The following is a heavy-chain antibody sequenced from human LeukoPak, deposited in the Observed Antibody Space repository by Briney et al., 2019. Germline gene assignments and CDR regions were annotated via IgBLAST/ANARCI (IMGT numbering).Heavy chain of an antibody. CDR2: IWEGGSNK. Sequence: PGGALRLSCAASGFTFISYGMHWVRQGPGKGLEWGAVIWEGGSNKYYGDSVKGRFNISRDNSKHTLYLQMNRLRGEDTAVYYCARDGPTAGYSSGWYLDGFDLWGQGTMVNVSS. D-gene: IGHD6-19*01. CDR1: GFTFISYG. J-gene: IGHJ3*01. CDR3: ARDGPTAGYSSGWYLDGFDL. V-gene: IGHV3-33*01.